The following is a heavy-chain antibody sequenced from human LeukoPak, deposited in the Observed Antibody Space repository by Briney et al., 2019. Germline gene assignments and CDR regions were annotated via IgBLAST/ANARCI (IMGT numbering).Heavy chain of an antibody. CDR1: GGSISSGDYY. CDR3: AREVVGATGLDY. CDR2: IYYSGST. V-gene: IGHV4-30-4*01. D-gene: IGHD1-26*01. J-gene: IGHJ4*02. Sequence: SETLSLTCTVSGGSISSGDYYWSWIRQPPGKGLEWIRYIYYSGSTYYNPSLKSRVTISVDTSKNQFSLKLSSVTAADTAVYYCAREVVGATGLDYWGQGTLVTVSS.